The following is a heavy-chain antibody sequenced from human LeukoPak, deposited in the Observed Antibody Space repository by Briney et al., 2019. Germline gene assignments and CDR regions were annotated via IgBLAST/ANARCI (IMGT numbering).Heavy chain of an antibody. J-gene: IGHJ5*02. D-gene: IGHD6-13*01. CDR2: IYYSGST. V-gene: IGHV4-39*01. CDR1: GGSISSSTFY. Sequence: SETLSLTCTVSGGSISSSTFYWGWIRQPPGKGLEWIGSIYYSGSTYYNPSLKSRVTMSVDTSKNQFSLKLSSVTAADTAVDYCARHTGERQLPNWFDPWGQGTLVTVSS. CDR3: ARHTGERQLPNWFDP.